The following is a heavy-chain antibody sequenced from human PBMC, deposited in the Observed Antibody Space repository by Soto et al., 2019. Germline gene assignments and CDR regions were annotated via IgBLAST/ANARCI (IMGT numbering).Heavy chain of an antibody. Sequence: SETLSLTCTVSCGSISNFYCSCIRQPPGKGLEWIGYVYYTGSTSYNPSLKRRVTFSADSSRGQFSLRLNSVTAADTAVYYCARTVLGPDLLADSFVDYYYYMDVWGQGTTVTVSS. J-gene: IGHJ6*03. D-gene: IGHD3-9*01. CDR3: ARTVLGPDLLADSFVDYYYYMDV. CDR2: VYYTGST. CDR1: CGSISNFY. V-gene: IGHV4-59*08.